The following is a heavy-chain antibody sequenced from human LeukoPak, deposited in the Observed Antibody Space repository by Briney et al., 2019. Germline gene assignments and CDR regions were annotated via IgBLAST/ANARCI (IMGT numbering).Heavy chain of an antibody. Sequence: SETLSLTCAVYGGSFSGYYWSWIRQPPGKGLEWIGEINHSGSTNYNPSLKSRVTISVDTSKNQFSLKLSSVTAADTAVYYCASTYGWDAFDIWGQGTMVTVSS. CDR2: INHSGST. CDR1: GGSFSGYY. V-gene: IGHV4-34*01. CDR3: ASTYGWDAFDI. J-gene: IGHJ3*02. D-gene: IGHD4-17*01.